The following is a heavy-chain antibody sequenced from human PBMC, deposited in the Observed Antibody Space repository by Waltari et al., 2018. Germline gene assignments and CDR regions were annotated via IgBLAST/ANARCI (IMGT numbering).Heavy chain of an antibody. D-gene: IGHD4-17*01. V-gene: IGHV4-39*07. CDR3: ARVTTVTPFDY. J-gene: IGHJ4*02. Sequence: QLQLQESGPGLVKPSETLSLTCTVSGGSISSSSYYWGWIRQPPGKGLEWIGSIYYSGSTYYNPSLKSRVTISVDTSKNQFSLKLSSVTAADTAVDYCARVTTVTPFDYWGQGTLVTVSS. CDR2: IYYSGST. CDR1: GGSISSSSYY.